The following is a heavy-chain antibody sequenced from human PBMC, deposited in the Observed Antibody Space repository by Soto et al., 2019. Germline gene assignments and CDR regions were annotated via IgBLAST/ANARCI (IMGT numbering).Heavy chain of an antibody. Sequence: QVQLVESGGGLVQPGRSLRLSCAASGFTLSIYGMHWVRQAPGKGLEWVAVIWYDGSNKYYADSVKGRFTISRDNSKNTLYLQMNSLRAEDTAVYYGATVEMATIQQEVWCQGTTVTVSS. CDR3: ATVEMATIQQEV. CDR2: IWYDGSNK. D-gene: IGHD5-12*01. J-gene: IGHJ6*02. CDR1: GFTLSIYG. V-gene: IGHV3-33*01.